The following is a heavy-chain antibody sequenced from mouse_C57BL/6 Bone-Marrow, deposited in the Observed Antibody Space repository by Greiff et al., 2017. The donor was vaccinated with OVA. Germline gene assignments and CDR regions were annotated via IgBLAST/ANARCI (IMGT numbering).Heavy chain of an antibody. J-gene: IGHJ2*01. CDR3: ARFGDGYFYYFDY. CDR1: GYAFTNYL. CDR2: INPGSGGT. V-gene: IGHV1-54*01. Sequence: QVQLQQSGAELVRPGTSVKVSCKASGYAFTNYLIEWVKQRPGQGLEWIGVINPGSGGTNYNEKFKGKATLTADKSSSTAYMQLSSLTSEDSAVYVCARFGDGYFYYFDYWGQGTTLTVSS. D-gene: IGHD2-3*01.